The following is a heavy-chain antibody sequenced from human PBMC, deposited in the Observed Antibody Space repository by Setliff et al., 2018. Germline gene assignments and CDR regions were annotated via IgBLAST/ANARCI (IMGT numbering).Heavy chain of an antibody. CDR3: ARGRERDYNFWSGYYTYYYYGMDV. CDR1: GYTFTSYD. J-gene: IGHJ6*02. Sequence: ASVKVSCKASGYTFTSYDINWVRQATGQGLEWMGWMNPNSGNTGYAQKLQGRVTMTRNTSISTAYMELSSLRSEDTAVYYCARGRERDYNFWSGYYTYYYYGMDVWGQGTTVTVSS. D-gene: IGHD3-3*01. CDR2: MNPNSGNT. V-gene: IGHV1-8*02.